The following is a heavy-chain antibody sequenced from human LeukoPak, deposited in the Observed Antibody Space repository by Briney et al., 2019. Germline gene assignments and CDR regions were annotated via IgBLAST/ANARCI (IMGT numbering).Heavy chain of an antibody. CDR2: IDDSGGST. V-gene: IGHV3-23*01. CDR3: AKDAIRWLHYFDY. D-gene: IGHD3-22*01. CDR1: GFTFRSYA. Sequence: PGGSLRLSCEASGFTFRSYAMTWVRQAPGKGLEWVSTIDDSGGSTYHADSVKGRFTISRDNSRDALHLQMNSLRVEDTAVYYCAKDAIRWLHYFDYWGQGTLVTVSS. J-gene: IGHJ4*02.